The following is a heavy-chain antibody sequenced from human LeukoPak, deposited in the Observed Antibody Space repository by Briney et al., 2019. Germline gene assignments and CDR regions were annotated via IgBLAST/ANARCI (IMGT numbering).Heavy chain of an antibody. J-gene: IGHJ6*03. CDR2: INHSGST. CDR3: ARVNLRVYYYYYMDV. CDR1: GGSFSGYY. Sequence: TSETLSLACAVYGGSFSGYYWSWIRQPPGKGLEWIGEINHSGSTNYNPSLKSRVTISVDTSKNQFSLKLSSVTAADTAVYYCARVNLRVYYYYYMDVWGKGTTVTVSS. V-gene: IGHV4-34*01.